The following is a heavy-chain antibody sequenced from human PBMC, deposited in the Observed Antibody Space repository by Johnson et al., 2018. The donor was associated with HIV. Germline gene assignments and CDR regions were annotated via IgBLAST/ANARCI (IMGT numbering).Heavy chain of an antibody. J-gene: IGHJ3*02. CDR3: ARGANFWSANDAVDI. D-gene: IGHD3-3*01. V-gene: IGHV3-30-3*01. CDR2: ISYDGSNK. CDR1: EFTFSSYA. Sequence: QVQLVESGGGVVQPGRSLRLSCAASEFTFSSYAMHWVRQAPGKGLEWVAVISYDGSNKYYADSVKGRFTISRDNSKNTLYLQMNSLGAEDTAVYYCARGANFWSANDAVDIWCQGTMVTVSS.